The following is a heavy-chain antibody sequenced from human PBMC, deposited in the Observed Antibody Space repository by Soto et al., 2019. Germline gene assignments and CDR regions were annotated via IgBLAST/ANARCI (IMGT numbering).Heavy chain of an antibody. D-gene: IGHD2-8*01. Sequence: ASVKVSCKASGFTFTIYGVTLVRQAPVQGLEWIVWVIAKNLNTDYGEKFQGRVTSAADACTGAAYMELMSLRPDYTSVYVCERRVGLAPVYDAYDFWG. CDR2: VIAKNLNT. J-gene: IGHJ3*01. CDR1: GFTFTIYG. CDR3: ERRVGLAPVYDAYDF. V-gene: IGHV1-18*01.